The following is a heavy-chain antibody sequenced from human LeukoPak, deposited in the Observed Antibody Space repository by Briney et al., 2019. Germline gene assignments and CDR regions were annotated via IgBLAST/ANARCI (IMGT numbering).Heavy chain of an antibody. CDR1: GGSFSGYY. Sequence: PSETLSLTCAVYGGSFSGYYWSWIRQPPGKGLEWIGEINHSGSTNYNPSLKSRVTISVDTSKNQFSLKLSSVTGADTAVYYCARGPGYYYDSSGYFWGQGTPVTVSS. D-gene: IGHD3-22*01. CDR3: ARGPGYYYDSSGYF. CDR2: INHSGST. J-gene: IGHJ4*02. V-gene: IGHV4-34*01.